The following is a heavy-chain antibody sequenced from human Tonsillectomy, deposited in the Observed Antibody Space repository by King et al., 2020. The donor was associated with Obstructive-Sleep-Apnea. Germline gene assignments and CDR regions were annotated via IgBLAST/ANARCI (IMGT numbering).Heavy chain of an antibody. CDR2: IYYSGST. D-gene: IGHD1-26*01. V-gene: IGHV4-31*03. CDR3: ATSSWGGARDGMDV. CDR1: GDSISSGGYY. Sequence: VQLQESGPGLVKPSQTLSLTCTVSGDSISSGGYYWSWIRQHPGKGLEWIGYIYYSGSTYYNPSLKSRVTISIDTSKNQFSLKLSSVTAADTAVYYCATSSWGGARDGMDVWGQGTTVTVSS. J-gene: IGHJ6*02.